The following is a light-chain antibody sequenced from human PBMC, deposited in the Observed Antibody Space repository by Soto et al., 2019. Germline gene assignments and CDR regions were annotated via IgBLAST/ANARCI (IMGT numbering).Light chain of an antibody. CDR2: GAS. J-gene: IGKJ4*01. CDR3: QKYGDSPLN. Sequence: EIVLTPSPGTLSFSPVERATLSCMASQSVSSSYLAWYRQKPGQAPRLLIYGASSRATGIPDRFSGSGSGTDFTHTISRLEPEDFAVYYCQKYGDSPLNFGGGTKGDIK. V-gene: IGKV3-20*01. CDR1: QSVSSSY.